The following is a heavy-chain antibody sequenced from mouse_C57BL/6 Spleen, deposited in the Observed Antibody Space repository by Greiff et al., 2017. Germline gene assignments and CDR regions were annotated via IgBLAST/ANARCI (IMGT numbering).Heavy chain of an antibody. V-gene: IGHV3-6*01. D-gene: IGHD1-1*01. CDR2: ISYDGSN. CDR3: ARRYYGSSYFDY. Sequence: DVKLQESGPGLVKPSQSLSLTCSVTGYSITSGYYWNWIRQFPGNKLEWMGYISYDGSNNYNPSLKNRISITRDTSKNQFFLKLNSVTTEDTATYYCARRYYGSSYFDYWGQGTTLTVSS. CDR1: GYSITSGYY. J-gene: IGHJ2*01.